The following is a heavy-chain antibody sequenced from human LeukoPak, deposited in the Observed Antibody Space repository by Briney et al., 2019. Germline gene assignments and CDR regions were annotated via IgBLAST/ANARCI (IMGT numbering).Heavy chain of an antibody. J-gene: IGHJ4*02. CDR3: ARINNRSLYYFDY. V-gene: IGHV4-4*07. Sequence: ASETLSLTCTVSSGSISSYCWSWIRQPAGKGLEWIGRICTSGNTNYNPSLKSRVTMSVDTSNNHFSLKLSSVTAADTAVYYCARINNRSLYYFDYWGQGTLVTVSS. CDR2: ICTSGNT. CDR1: SGSISSYC. D-gene: IGHD1/OR15-1a*01.